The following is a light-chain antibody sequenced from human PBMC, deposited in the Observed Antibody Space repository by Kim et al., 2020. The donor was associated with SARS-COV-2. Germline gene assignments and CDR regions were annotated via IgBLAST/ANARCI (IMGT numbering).Light chain of an antibody. J-gene: IGLJ2*01. CDR2: EVK. Sequence: GQAMTQSCTGTKTEVGGYDLVYREPQYPGQIPQLTIYEVKKRASGVSNRFSGSKCGNTASLTIAGLQTEDEADYYCCSYTSRGTFVFGGGTQVTVL. V-gene: IGLV2-14*02. CDR3: CSYTSRGTFV. CDR1: KTEVGGYDL.